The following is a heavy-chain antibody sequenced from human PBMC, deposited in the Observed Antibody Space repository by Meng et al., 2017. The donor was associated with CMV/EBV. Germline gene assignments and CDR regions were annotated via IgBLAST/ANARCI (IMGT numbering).Heavy chain of an antibody. D-gene: IGHD3-10*01. CDR3: AKEGFGSGGST. CDR1: GGSISSYY. J-gene: IGHJ5*02. Sequence: SETLSLTCTVSGGSISSYYWSWIRQPPGKGLEWIGYISYGGITDYNPSLKSRVTISMDTPNNQFSLSLTSVTAADTAMYYCAKEGFGSGGSTWGQGTLVTVSS. CDR2: ISYGGIT. V-gene: IGHV4-59*13.